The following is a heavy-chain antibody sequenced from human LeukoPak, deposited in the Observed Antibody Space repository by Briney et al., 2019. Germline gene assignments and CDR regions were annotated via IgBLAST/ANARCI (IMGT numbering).Heavy chain of an antibody. Sequence: GGSLRLSCAASGFTFRSYWMSWVRQAPGKGLEWVSVIYSGGSTYYADSVKGRFTISRDNSKNTLYLQMNSLRAEDTAVYYCARDPEIAAAGTEDYWGQGTLVTVSS. CDR3: ARDPEIAAAGTEDY. J-gene: IGHJ4*02. V-gene: IGHV3-53*01. CDR2: IYSGGST. CDR1: GFTFRSYW. D-gene: IGHD6-13*01.